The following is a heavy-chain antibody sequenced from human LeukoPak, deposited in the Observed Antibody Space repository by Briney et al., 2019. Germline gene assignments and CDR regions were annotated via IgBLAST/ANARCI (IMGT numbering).Heavy chain of an antibody. J-gene: IGHJ5*02. CDR1: GDSVSSNSAA. D-gene: IGHD2-15*01. CDR3: AREGTGYCSGGSCYFWFDP. Sequence: SQTLSLTCAISGDSVSSNSAAWNWIRQSPSRGLEWLGRTYYRSKWYNDYAVSVKSRITINPDTSKNQFSLQLNSVTPEDTAVYYCAREGTGYCSGGSCYFWFDPWGQGTLVTVSS. CDR2: TYYRSKWYN. V-gene: IGHV6-1*01.